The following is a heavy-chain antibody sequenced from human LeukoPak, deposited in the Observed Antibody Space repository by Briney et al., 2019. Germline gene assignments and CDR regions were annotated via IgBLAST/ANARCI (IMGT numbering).Heavy chain of an antibody. D-gene: IGHD2-2*01. CDR3: AKGYCSSTSCYPIDP. J-gene: IGHJ5*02. CDR1: GFTVSSNY. V-gene: IGHV3-53*05. Sequence: GGSLRLSCAASGFTVSSNYMSWVRQAPGKGLEWVSVIYSGGSTYYADSVKGRFTISRDNSKNTLHLQMNSLRGEDTAVYYCAKGYCSSTSCYPIDPWGQGTLVTVSS. CDR2: IYSGGST.